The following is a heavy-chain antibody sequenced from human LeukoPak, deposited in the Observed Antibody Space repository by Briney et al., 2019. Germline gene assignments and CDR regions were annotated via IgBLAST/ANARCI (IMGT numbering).Heavy chain of an antibody. D-gene: IGHD2-2*01. CDR1: GFTFNNYA. CDR3: SKHYCSDASCSVFSFDS. CDR2: ICGNCGTE. Sequence: GGSLRLSCAASGFTFNNYAMNWVRQAPGKGLEWVSSICGNCGTEYYVDSVKGRFTISRDNSKNTLYLQMNSLRAEDTAVYYCSKHYCSDASCSVFSFDSWGQGTLVTVSS. J-gene: IGHJ4*02. V-gene: IGHV3-23*01.